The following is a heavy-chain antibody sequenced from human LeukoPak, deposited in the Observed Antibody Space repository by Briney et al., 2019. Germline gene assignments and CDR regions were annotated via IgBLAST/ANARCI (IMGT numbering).Heavy chain of an antibody. CDR3: ARGGDDFWSGPTFDP. V-gene: IGHV4-59*01. D-gene: IGHD3-3*01. CDR1: GGSISSYY. J-gene: IGHJ5*02. Sequence: PSETLSLTCTVSGGSISSYYWSWIRQPPGKGLEWLGYIYYSGSTNYNPSLKSRVTISVDTSKNQFSLKLSSVTAADTVVYYCARGGDDFWSGPTFDPWGQGTLVTVSS. CDR2: IYYSGST.